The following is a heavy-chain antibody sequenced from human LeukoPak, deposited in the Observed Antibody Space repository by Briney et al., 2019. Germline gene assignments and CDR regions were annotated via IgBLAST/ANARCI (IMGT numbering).Heavy chain of an antibody. Sequence: HGSSVTVSCKVSGGSFSNYAISGVRQAPGHGREWMGRIIPFLGTTNYAPKFHGRVTITADKSTSTAYMELSSLTSADTAVYYCARPEDNDYVWGTYFRDWGQGTLVTVSS. CDR3: ARPEDNDYVWGTYFRD. J-gene: IGHJ4*02. D-gene: IGHD3-16*01. V-gene: IGHV1-69*04. CDR2: IIPFLGTT. CDR1: GGSFSNYA.